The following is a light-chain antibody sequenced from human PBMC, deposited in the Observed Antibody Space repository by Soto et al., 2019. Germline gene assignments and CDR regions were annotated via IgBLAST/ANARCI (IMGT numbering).Light chain of an antibody. CDR2: DVS. J-gene: IGLJ2*01. CDR3: CAYTSSSTSVD. Sequence: QSVLTQPASVSGSPGQSITISCTGTSSDVVGSNYVSWYQQHPGKAPKLMIYDVSNRPSGVSNRFSGSKSGNTAALTISGLLAEDDADDYCCAYTSSSTSVDLGAGSKLTVL. V-gene: IGLV2-14*01. CDR1: SSDVVGSNY.